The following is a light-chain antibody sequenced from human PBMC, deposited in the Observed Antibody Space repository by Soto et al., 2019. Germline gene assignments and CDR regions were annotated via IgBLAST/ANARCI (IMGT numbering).Light chain of an antibody. CDR2: GAS. CDR1: QSVSSSY. V-gene: IGKV3-20*01. CDR3: QQYGISLYN. J-gene: IGKJ2*01. Sequence: EIVLTQSPGTLSFSPGERATLSCRASQSVSSSYLAWYQQKPGQAPRLLIYGASSRATGIPGRFSGGGCGTEFTITIRAVEPEGVAVYYCQQYGISLYNFGQGTKLEIQ.